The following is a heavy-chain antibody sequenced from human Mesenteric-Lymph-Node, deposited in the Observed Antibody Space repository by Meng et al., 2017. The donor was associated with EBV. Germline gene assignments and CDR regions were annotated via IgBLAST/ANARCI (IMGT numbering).Heavy chain of an antibody. CDR3: ARATSGFDS. V-gene: IGHV6-1*01. J-gene: IGHJ4*02. Sequence: GQLAQSGPGLVKPSQTLSLTCDISGDSVSSNSAAWNWIRQSPLRGLEWLGRTYYMSKWYNDYAVSVKSRISINPDTSKNQFSLQLNSVTPEDTAAYYCARATSGFDSWGQGTLVTVSS. CDR2: TYYMSKWYN. D-gene: IGHD2-2*01. CDR1: GDSVSSNSAA.